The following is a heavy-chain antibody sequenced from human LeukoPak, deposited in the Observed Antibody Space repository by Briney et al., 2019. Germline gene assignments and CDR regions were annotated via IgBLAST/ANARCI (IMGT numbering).Heavy chain of an antibody. J-gene: IGHJ4*02. CDR2: IYYSGST. Sequence: SETLSLTCTVSGGSISSYYWSWIRQPPGKGLEWIGYIYYSGSTNYNPSLKSRVTISVDTSKNQFSLKLSSVTAADTAVYYCARGRRGSSGWLDYWGQGTLVTVSS. D-gene: IGHD6-19*01. CDR1: GGSISSYY. V-gene: IGHV4-59*01. CDR3: ARGRRGSSGWLDY.